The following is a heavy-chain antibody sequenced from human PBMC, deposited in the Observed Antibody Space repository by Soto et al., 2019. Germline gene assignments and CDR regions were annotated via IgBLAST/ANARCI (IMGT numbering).Heavy chain of an antibody. CDR1: GGTFSSYA. D-gene: IGHD1-20*01. J-gene: IGHJ3*02. V-gene: IGHV1-69*13. Sequence: SVKVSCKASGGTFSSYAISWVRQAPGQGLEWMGGIIPIFGTANYAQKFQGRVTITADESTSTAYMELSSLRSEDTAVYYCARVNNWNDVAFDIWGQGTMVTVSS. CDR3: ARVNNWNDVAFDI. CDR2: IIPIFGTA.